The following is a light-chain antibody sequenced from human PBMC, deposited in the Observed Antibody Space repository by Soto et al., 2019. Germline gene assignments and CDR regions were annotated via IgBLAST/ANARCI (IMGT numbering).Light chain of an antibody. V-gene: IGKV3-11*01. Sequence: FTEYTPSRSLSPVKLASLFCRASQSVDSYLVWYQQKPGQAPRLLIFGASNRATGIPARFSGSGSGTDFTLTINSLEPDDFAVYYCQQRDRWTIKFGEGTRLEI. CDR2: GAS. CDR1: QSVDSY. CDR3: QQRDRWTIK. J-gene: IGKJ5*01.